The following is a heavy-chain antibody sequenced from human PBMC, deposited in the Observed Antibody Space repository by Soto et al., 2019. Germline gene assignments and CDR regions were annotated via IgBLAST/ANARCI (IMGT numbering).Heavy chain of an antibody. CDR1: GGSISSSSYY. D-gene: IGHD2-2*01. CDR2: IYYSGST. J-gene: IGHJ5*02. V-gene: IGHV4-39*01. CDR3: ARGMYCSSTSCYATNWFDP. Sequence: QLQLQESGPGLVKPSETLSLTCTVSGGSISSSSYYWGWIRQPPGKGLEWIGSIYYSGSTYYNPSLKSRVTISVATSKNQFSLKLSSVTAADTAVYYCARGMYCSSTSCYATNWFDPWGQGTLVTVSS.